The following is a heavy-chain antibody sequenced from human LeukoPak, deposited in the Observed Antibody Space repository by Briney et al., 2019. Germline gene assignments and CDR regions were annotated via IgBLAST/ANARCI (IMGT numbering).Heavy chain of an antibody. CDR3: AGEXLSTGPHFEH. CDR2: IYNSGTT. CDR1: GGSISSYY. J-gene: IGHJ4*02. D-gene: IGHD1-1*01. V-gene: IGHV4-59*01. Sequence: SETLSLTCAVSGGSISSYYWSWIRQPPGKGLEWIGYIYNSGTTMYNPSLKSRVSVSVHTSKNQFFLRLTSVTAADTAIYYCAGEXLSTGPHFEHWGRGIFVSVSS.